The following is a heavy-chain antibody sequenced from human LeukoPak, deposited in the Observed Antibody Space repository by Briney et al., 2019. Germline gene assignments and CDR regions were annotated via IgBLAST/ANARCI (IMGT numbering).Heavy chain of an antibody. CDR1: GFTFSSYS. CDR3: ARDLEYCSGGSCYSGGFGY. Sequence: GGSLRLSCAASGFTFSSYSMNWVRQAPGKGLEWVSSISSSSSYIYYADSVKGRFTISRDNAKNSLYLQMNSLRAEDTAVYYCARDLEYCSGGSCYSGGFGYWGQGTLVTVSS. CDR2: ISSSSSYI. V-gene: IGHV3-21*01. J-gene: IGHJ4*02. D-gene: IGHD2-15*01.